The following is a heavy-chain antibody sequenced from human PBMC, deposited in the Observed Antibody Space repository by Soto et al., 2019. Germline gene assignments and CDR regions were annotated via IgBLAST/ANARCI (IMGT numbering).Heavy chain of an antibody. D-gene: IGHD1-1*01. V-gene: IGHV5-51*01. CDR1: GNSFTSYW. CDR3: ARTRDAGNNYYGVAV. CDR2: IYPGDSDT. J-gene: IGHJ6*02. Sequence: GYSLKMTCKASGNSFTSYWIVSLPQKNGKGREWIGIIYPGDSDTRYSPAFQGQVTISADKSISTAYLQWISLKASDTAMYFCARTRDAGNNYYGVAVWGQGTTVTVS.